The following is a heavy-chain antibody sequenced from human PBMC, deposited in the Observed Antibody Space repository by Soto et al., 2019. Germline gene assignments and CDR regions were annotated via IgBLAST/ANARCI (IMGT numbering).Heavy chain of an antibody. CDR2: ISGSGGST. CDR1: GFTFSSYA. CDR3: ARAGSPFHSDSTGYWGFDY. Sequence: RLSCAASGFTFSSYAMSWVRQAPGKGLEWVSAISGSGGSTYYADSVKGRFTISRDNSKNTLYLQMNSLRAEDTAVYYCARAGSPFHSDSTGYWGFDYWGQGTVVTAPQ. V-gene: IGHV3-23*01. J-gene: IGHJ4*02. D-gene: IGHD3-9*01.